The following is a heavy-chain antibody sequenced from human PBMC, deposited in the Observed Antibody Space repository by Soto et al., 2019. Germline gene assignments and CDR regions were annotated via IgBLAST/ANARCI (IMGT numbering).Heavy chain of an antibody. CDR3: ATCSHSSGWYVSYYYGMDV. J-gene: IGHJ6*02. CDR2: FDPEDGET. Sequence: VASVKVSCKVSGYTLTELSMHWVRQAPGKGLEWMGGFDPEDGETIYAQKFQGRVTMTEDTSTDTAYMELSSLRSEDTAVYYCATCSHSSGWYVSYYYGMDVWGQGTTVTVSS. V-gene: IGHV1-24*01. CDR1: GYTLTELS. D-gene: IGHD6-19*01.